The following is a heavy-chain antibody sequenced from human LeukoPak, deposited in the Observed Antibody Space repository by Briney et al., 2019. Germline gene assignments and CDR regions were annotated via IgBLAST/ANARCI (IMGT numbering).Heavy chain of an antibody. D-gene: IGHD6-13*01. J-gene: IGHJ5*02. V-gene: IGHV1-69*05. CDR3: ARVLGQQLVRGWFDP. CDR1: GGTFSSYA. Sequence: SVKVSCKASGGTFSSYAISWVRQAPGQELEWMGGIIPIFGTANYAQKFQGRVTITTDESTSTAYMELSSLRSEDTAVYYCARVLGQQLVRGWFDPWGQGTLVTVSS. CDR2: IIPIFGTA.